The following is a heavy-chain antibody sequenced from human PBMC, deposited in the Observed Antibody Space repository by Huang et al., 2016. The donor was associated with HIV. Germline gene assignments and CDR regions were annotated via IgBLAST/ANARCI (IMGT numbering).Heavy chain of an antibody. CDR3: ARDIGSNLNGLNWFDS. D-gene: IGHD1-1*01. CDR2: SNADNGNT. V-gene: IGHV1-18*01. CDR1: GYSFTKYG. J-gene: IGHJ5*01. Sequence: QVQLVQSGAEVKKPGDSVKVSCKASGYSFTKYGTSWVRQAPGPGLEWMGWSNADNGNTNVAQKFQGKVTMTTDTATSTAYMDLRGLRSDDTAVYCCARDIGSNLNGLNWFDSWGQGTLVTVSS.